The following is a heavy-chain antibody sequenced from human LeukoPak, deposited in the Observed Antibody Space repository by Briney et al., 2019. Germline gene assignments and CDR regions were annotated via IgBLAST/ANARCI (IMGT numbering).Heavy chain of an antibody. CDR3: ARGPPPDLDY. J-gene: IGHJ4*02. V-gene: IGHV4-4*07. Sequence: SETLSLTCTVSGGSISPYFWSWIRQPAGKGLEWIGRIHPSGSTNYNPSLKSRVTLSVDTSKNEFSLKLSSVTAADTAVYYCARGPPPDLDYWGRGTLVTVSS. CDR2: IHPSGST. CDR1: GGSISPYF.